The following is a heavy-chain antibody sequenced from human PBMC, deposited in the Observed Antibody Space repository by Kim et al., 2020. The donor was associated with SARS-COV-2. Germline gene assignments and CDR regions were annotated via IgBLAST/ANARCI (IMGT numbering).Heavy chain of an antibody. CDR3: ARVRNRAAGVLDY. Sequence: ASVKVSCKASGYTFSDYNMHWVRQAPGQGLEWMGRINPNSGGTNYAQKFQDRVTMTTDTSISTVQMELRRLRFDDSAMYYCARVRNRAAGVLDYWGQGTLVTLSS. CDR1: GYTFSDYN. CDR2: INPNSGGT. V-gene: IGHV1-2*06. J-gene: IGHJ4*02. D-gene: IGHD6-13*01.